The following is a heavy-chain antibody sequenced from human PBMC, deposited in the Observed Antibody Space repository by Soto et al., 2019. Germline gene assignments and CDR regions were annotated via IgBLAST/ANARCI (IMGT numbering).Heavy chain of an antibody. CDR3: AKGGLLTGVAYFDY. CDR2: ISVSGGST. CDR1: GFTFSSYA. Sequence: EVQLLESGGGLVQPGGSLRLSCAASGFTFSSYAMSWVRQTPGKGLEWLSGISVSGGSTYYADSVKGRFTISRDNSKNPLSLQMNSLRAEDTAVYYCAKGGLLTGVAYFDYWGQGTLVTVSS. J-gene: IGHJ4*02. D-gene: IGHD7-27*01. V-gene: IGHV3-23*01.